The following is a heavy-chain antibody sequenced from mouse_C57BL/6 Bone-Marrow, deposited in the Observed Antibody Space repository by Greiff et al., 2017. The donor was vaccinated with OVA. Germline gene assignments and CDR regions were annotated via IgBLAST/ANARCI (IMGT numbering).Heavy chain of an antibody. V-gene: IGHV1-50*01. CDR1: GYTFTSYW. CDR2: IDPSDSYT. Sequence: QVQLQQPGAELVKPGASVKLSCKASGYTFTSYWMQWVKQRPGQGLEWIGEIDPSDSYTNYNQKFKGKATLTVDTSSSTAYMQLSSLTSEDSAVYDCAREGLYGSSPAWFAYWGQGTLVTVSA. D-gene: IGHD1-1*01. J-gene: IGHJ3*01. CDR3: AREGLYGSSPAWFAY.